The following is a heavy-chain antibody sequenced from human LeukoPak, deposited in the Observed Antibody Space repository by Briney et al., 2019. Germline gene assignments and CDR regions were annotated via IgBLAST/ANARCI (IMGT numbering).Heavy chain of an antibody. Sequence: ASVKVSCKASGYTFTNYFMYWVRQAPGQGLEWMGIINPSDGSTNYAQKFQGRVTMTRDMSTSTVYMELSSLRSEDTAVYYCARDLQITRRPGSIDYWGQGTLVAVSS. CDR3: ARDLQITRRPGSIDY. J-gene: IGHJ4*02. D-gene: IGHD3-10*01. V-gene: IGHV1-46*01. CDR1: GYTFTNYF. CDR2: INPSDGST.